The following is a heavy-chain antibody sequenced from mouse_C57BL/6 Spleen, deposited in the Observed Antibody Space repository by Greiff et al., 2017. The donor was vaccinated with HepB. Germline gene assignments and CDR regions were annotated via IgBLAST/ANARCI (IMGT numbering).Heavy chain of an antibody. CDR1: GYTFTSYW. V-gene: IGHV1-50*01. CDR3: ARGRGFAY. J-gene: IGHJ3*01. Sequence: QVQLQQSGAELVKPGASVTLSCKASGYTFTSYWMQWVKQRPGQGLEWIGEIDPSDSYTNYNQKFKGKATLPVDTSSSTAYMLLSSLTSEDSAVYYCARGRGFAYWGQGTLVTVSA. CDR2: IDPSDSYT.